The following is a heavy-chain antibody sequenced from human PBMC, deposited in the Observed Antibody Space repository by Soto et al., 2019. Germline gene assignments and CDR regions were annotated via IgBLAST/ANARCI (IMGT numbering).Heavy chain of an antibody. D-gene: IGHD6-13*01. CDR1: GFTFSSYA. Sequence: LRLSCAASGFTFSSYAMHWVRQAPGKGLEWVSAISGSGGSTYYADSVKGRFTISRDNSKNTLYLQMNSLRAEDTAVYYCAKVLGSWYSRYWGQGTLVTVSS. J-gene: IGHJ4*02. V-gene: IGHV3-23*01. CDR2: ISGSGGST. CDR3: AKVLGSWYSRY.